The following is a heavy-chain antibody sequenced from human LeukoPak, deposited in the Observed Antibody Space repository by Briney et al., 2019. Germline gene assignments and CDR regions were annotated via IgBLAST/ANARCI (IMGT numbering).Heavy chain of an antibody. V-gene: IGHV4-39*01. CDR3: ARHLNSGGNSPLVY. D-gene: IGHD4-23*01. CDR1: GDSITSTPYY. Sequence: TSETLSLTCTVSGDSITSTPYYWAWLRQSPGKGLEWIGIIYYSGSTYYNPSLKSRVTMSVDTSKNQFSLKLNSVTAADTAVYFCARHLNSGGNSPLVYWGQGTLVTVSS. CDR2: IYYSGST. J-gene: IGHJ4*02.